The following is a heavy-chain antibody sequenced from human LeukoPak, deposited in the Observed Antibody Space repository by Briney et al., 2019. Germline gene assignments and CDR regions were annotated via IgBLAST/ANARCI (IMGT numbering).Heavy chain of an antibody. D-gene: IGHD3-3*01. J-gene: IGHJ4*02. CDR2: IYYSGST. V-gene: IGHV4-31*03. CDR3: ARGRTTIYRFDY. CDR1: GGSISGGGYY. Sequence: SETLSLTCTVSGGSISGGGYYWSWIRQHPGKGLEWIGYIYYSGSTYYNPSPKSRVTISVDTSKNQFSLKLSSVTAADTAVYYCARGRTTIYRFDYWGQGTLVTVSS.